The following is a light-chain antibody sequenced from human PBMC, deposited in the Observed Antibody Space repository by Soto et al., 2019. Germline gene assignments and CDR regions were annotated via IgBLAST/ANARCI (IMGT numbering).Light chain of an antibody. Sequence: QSVLTQPPSASGSPGQSVTISCTGTSSDVGGYKYVSWYQHHPGKAPKVVIYEVTKRPSGVPDRFSGSQSGNTASLTVSGLQAEDEFDYYCSSYGGTNNVVFGGGTKLTVL. J-gene: IGLJ2*01. CDR1: SSDVGGYKY. V-gene: IGLV2-8*01. CDR3: SSYGGTNNVV. CDR2: EVT.